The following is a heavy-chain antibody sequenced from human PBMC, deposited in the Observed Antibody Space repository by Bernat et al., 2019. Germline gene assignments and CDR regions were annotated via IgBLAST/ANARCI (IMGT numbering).Heavy chain of an antibody. CDR3: ARHRCGGCALGGWFDP. Sequence: QVQLQESGPGLVKASETLALTCTVSGDSISSYYWSWIRQPPGKGLEWIGYIYHSGSNNYNPSLKSRVSISVDTSKNQVSLKLSSVSAADTAVYYCARHRCGGCALGGWFDPWGQGTLVTVSS. D-gene: IGHD2-21*01. V-gene: IGHV4-59*08. CDR1: GDSISSYY. J-gene: IGHJ5*02. CDR2: IYHSGSN.